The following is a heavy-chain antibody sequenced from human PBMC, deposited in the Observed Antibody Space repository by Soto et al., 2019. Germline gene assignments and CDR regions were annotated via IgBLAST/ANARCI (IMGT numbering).Heavy chain of an antibody. V-gene: IGHV3-23*01. Sequence: GGFLRLPWAAAGGTCISSAVSWLSQSPGKGLEWVSAISGSGGTTYYADSVKGRFTISRDNSKNTLYLQMSSLRAEDSAVYYCAQGYSGSASFDYWGQGTLGPVSS. CDR1: GGTCISSA. D-gene: IGHD6-6*01. CDR2: ISGSGGTT. J-gene: IGHJ4*01. CDR3: AQGYSGSASFDY.